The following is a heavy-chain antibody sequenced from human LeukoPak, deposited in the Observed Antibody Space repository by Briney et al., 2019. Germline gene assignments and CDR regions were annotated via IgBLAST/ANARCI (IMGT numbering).Heavy chain of an antibody. V-gene: IGHV1-18*01. CDR2: ISAYNGNT. CDR1: GYTFTSYG. Sequence: ASVKVSCKASGYTFTSYGISWVRQAPGQGLEWMGWISAYNGNTNYAQKLQGRVTMTTDTSTSTAYMELRSLRSDDTAVYYCARDYDYGDYNGPMVEYYFDYWGQGTLVTVSS. D-gene: IGHD4-17*01. J-gene: IGHJ4*02. CDR3: ARDYDYGDYNGPMVEYYFDY.